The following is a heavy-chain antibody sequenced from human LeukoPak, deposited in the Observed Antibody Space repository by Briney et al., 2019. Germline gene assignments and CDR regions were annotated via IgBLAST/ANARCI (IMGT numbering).Heavy chain of an antibody. D-gene: IGHD3-22*01. CDR1: GFTFDDYA. CDR3: AKDSYDSSGSPVYYGMDV. Sequence: GGSLRLSCAASGFTFDDYAMHWVRQAPGKGLEWVSGISWNSGSIGYADSVKGRFTISRDNAKNSLYLQMNSLRAEDTALYYCAKDSYDSSGSPVYYGMDVWGQGTTVTVSS. CDR2: ISWNSGSI. J-gene: IGHJ6*02. V-gene: IGHV3-9*01.